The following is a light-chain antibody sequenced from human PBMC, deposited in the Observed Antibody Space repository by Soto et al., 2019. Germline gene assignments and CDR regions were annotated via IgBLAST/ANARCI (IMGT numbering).Light chain of an antibody. CDR1: NIGSKS. V-gene: IGLV3-21*04. Sequence: YELTQPPSVSVAPGKTAGITCGGNNIGSKSVHWYQQKPGQAPVLVIYYDSDRPSGIPERFSGSNSGNTATLTISRVEAGDEADYYCQVWDSSSDHPVFGGGTKRTVL. CDR2: YDS. J-gene: IGLJ2*01. CDR3: QVWDSSSDHPV.